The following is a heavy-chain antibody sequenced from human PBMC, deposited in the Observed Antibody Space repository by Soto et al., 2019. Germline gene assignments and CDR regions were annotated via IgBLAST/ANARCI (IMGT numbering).Heavy chain of an antibody. Sequence: EVQLVESGGGLVQPGGSLRLSCAASGFTFSSIGMNWVRQTPGKGLEWVSYISSSSSSIYYAESVKGRFTISRDNAKNFLYLQMNRLRDEDTAVYYCARYCSGGSCHSSYHYGMDVWGQGTTVTVSS. CDR1: GFTFSSIG. CDR2: ISSSSSSI. J-gene: IGHJ6*02. V-gene: IGHV3-48*02. CDR3: ARYCSGGSCHSSYHYGMDV. D-gene: IGHD2-15*01.